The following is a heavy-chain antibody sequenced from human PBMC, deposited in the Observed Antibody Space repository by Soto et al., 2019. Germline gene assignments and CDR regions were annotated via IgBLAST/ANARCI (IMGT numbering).Heavy chain of an antibody. CDR3: ARDNVEGYSSSWYY. Sequence: ASVKVSCKASGYIFTDYYMHWVRQAPGQEFEWMGRISARNGNTNYAQKFQGRVTTTTDTSTSTAYMELRSLGSDDTAIYYCARDNVEGYSSSWYYWGQGTLVTVSS. CDR1: GYIFTDYY. V-gene: IGHV1-18*04. D-gene: IGHD6-13*01. CDR2: ISARNGNT. J-gene: IGHJ4*02.